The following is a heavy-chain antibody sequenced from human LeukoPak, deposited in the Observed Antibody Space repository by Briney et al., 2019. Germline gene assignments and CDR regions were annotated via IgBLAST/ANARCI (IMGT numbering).Heavy chain of an antibody. CDR2: IHSAGTA. V-gene: IGHV4-4*07. Sequence: SDTLSLTCSVSGGSINSDFWSWLRQPAGMGLEWIGRIHSAGTANYNASLKNRVTMSLDTSKNQFSLNLGSVTAADTAVYFCAREGYGSGTYRQLDYWGQGTLVTVSS. CDR1: GGSINSDF. J-gene: IGHJ4*02. CDR3: AREGYGSGTYRQLDY. D-gene: IGHD3-10*01.